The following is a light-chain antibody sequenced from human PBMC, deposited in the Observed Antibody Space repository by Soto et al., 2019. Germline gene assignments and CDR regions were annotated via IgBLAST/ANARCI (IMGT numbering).Light chain of an antibody. Sequence: EIVMTQSPATLSVSPGERATLSCRASQSVSSNLAWYQQKPGQAPRLLIYGASTRATGIPARFSGSGSGTEFTLSICGLLSQDFEVYYCQQYNIWPLTFGGGTKVDIK. CDR2: GAS. V-gene: IGKV3-15*01. J-gene: IGKJ4*01. CDR3: QQYNIWPLT. CDR1: QSVSSN.